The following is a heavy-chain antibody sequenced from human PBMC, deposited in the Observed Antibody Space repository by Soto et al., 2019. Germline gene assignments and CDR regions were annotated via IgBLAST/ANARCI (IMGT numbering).Heavy chain of an antibody. V-gene: IGHV4-34*01. J-gene: IGHJ4*02. CDR1: GGSFSGYY. CDR2: TNRSGST. Sequence: QMQLQQWGAGLLKPSETLSLTCAVYGGSFSGYYYYWIRQPPGKGLEWIGETNRSGSTNYNPSLKSRVTISVDTSKNQFSLTLSSVTAADTAIYYCARGGLTTVPPLTWGQGTLVTVSS. D-gene: IGHD4-17*01. CDR3: ARGGLTTVPPLT.